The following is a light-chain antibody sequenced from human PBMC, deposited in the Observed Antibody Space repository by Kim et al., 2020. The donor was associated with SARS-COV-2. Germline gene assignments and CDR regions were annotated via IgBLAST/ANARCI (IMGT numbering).Light chain of an antibody. CDR2: GAS. Sequence: EIVLTQSPGTLSLSPGERATLSCRASQSVSSSYLAWYQQKPGQAPRLLIYGASSRATGIPDRFSGSESGTDFTLTISRLEPEDFAVYYCQQYGSSPVTFGGGTKLEI. V-gene: IGKV3-20*01. CDR3: QQYGSSPVT. CDR1: QSVSSSY. J-gene: IGKJ4*01.